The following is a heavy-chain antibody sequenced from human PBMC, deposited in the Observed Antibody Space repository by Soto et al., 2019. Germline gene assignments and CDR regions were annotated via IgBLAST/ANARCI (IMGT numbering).Heavy chain of an antibody. V-gene: IGHV4-31*03. J-gene: IGHJ5*02. Sequence: SETLSLTCTVSGGAISDGYYWTGIRQHPGKGLEWIGSISASGSTSYNPSLKSRLTVSVDKSKNQFSLNLRSVTAADTAVYYCARRDRSGFSYWLDTWGQGTLVTVSS. CDR3: ARRDRSGFSYWLDT. D-gene: IGHD3-22*01. CDR2: ISASGST. CDR1: GGAISDGYY.